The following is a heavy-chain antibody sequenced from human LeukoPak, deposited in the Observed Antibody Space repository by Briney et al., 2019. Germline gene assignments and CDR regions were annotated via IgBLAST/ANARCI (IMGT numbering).Heavy chain of an antibody. D-gene: IGHD2-8*01. V-gene: IGHV4-34*01. CDR2: INHSGST. CDR1: GGSFSGYY. CDR3: ARGRWYCTNGVCQVYFDY. Sequence: SEPLSLTCAVYGGSFSGYYWSWLRHPPEGGREWVGEINHSGSTNYNPSRKSRVTISVDTSKNPVSLKLRSVTGADTAVYYCARGRWYCTNGVCQVYFDYWGQGTLVTVSS. J-gene: IGHJ4*02.